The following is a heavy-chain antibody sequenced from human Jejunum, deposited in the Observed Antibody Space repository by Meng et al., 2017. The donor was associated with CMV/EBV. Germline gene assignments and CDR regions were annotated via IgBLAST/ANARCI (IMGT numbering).Heavy chain of an antibody. CDR2: ISGGGAST. CDR1: GFAMINNY. J-gene: IGHJ4*02. CDR3: ARIRSSPGGGD. Sequence: AASGFAMINNYMNWVRQAPGEGLGWVSSISGGGASTYYADSVKGRFTISRDNSKNTLYLQMNSLRVEDTAVYYCARIRSSPGGGDWGQGTRVTVSS. V-gene: IGHV3-23*01. D-gene: IGHD6-13*01.